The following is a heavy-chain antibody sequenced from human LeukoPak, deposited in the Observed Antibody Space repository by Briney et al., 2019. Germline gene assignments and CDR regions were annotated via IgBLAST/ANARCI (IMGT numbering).Heavy chain of an antibody. D-gene: IGHD3-16*01. J-gene: IGHJ4*02. CDR3: AISFGGAHFDY. V-gene: IGHV1-2*02. CDR2: INPNSGGT. Sequence: GASVKVSCQASGYTFTGYYLHWVRQAPGQGLEWTGWINPNSGGTNYAQKFQGRVTMTRDTSISTAYMELSRLRSGDTAVYYCAISFGGAHFDYWGQGTLVTVSS. CDR1: GYTFTGYY.